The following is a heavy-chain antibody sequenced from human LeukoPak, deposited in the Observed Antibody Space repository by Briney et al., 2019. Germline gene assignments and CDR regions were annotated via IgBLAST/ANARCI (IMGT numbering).Heavy chain of an antibody. CDR1: GGSISSGGYS. D-gene: IGHD6-13*01. CDR3: ATSHYSSSWADAFDI. Sequence: PSETLSLTCAVSGGSISSGGYSWSWIRQPPGKGLEWIGYIYHSGSTYYNPSLKSRVTISVDRSKNQFSLKLSSVTAADTAVYYCATSHYSSSWADAFDIWGQGTMVTVSS. V-gene: IGHV4-30-2*01. J-gene: IGHJ3*02. CDR2: IYHSGST.